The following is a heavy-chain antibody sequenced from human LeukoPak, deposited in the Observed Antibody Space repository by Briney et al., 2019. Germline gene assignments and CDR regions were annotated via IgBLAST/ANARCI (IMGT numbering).Heavy chain of an antibody. CDR2: IIPIFGTA. J-gene: IGHJ4*02. Sequence: SVKVSCKASGGTFSSYAISWVRQAPGQGLGWMGGIIPIFGTANYAQKFQGRVTITADESTSTAYMELSSLRSEDTAVYYCARGGHSGYDSPFDYWGQGTLVTVSS. D-gene: IGHD5-12*01. V-gene: IGHV1-69*01. CDR1: GGTFSSYA. CDR3: ARGGHSGYDSPFDY.